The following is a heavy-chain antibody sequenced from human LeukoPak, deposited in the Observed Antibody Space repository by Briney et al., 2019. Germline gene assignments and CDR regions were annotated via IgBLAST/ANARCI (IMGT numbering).Heavy chain of an antibody. V-gene: IGHV3-7*01. J-gene: IGHJ5*02. CDR3: ARDSGSGGP. CDR2: IKPDGGEK. Sequence: GGSLRLSCAASGFTFSNYWVSWVRQPPGKGLEWVAHIKPDGGEKNYVDSVKGRFTLFRDDAKNSVYLQMNSLRVEDTAVYYCARDSGSGGPWGQGTPVTVSS. CDR1: GFTFSNYW. D-gene: IGHD6-19*01.